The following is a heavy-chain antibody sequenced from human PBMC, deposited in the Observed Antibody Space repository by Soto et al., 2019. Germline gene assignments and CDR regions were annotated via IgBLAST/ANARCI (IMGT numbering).Heavy chain of an antibody. CDR1: GGSISSGGYY. V-gene: IGHV4-31*03. J-gene: IGHJ6*02. CDR3: ARDSWVSWGDYYYYYGMDV. CDR2: IYYSGST. Sequence: SEILSLTCTVSGGSISSGGYYWSWIRQHPGKGLEWIGYIYYSGSTYYNPSLKSRVTISVDTSKNQFSLKLSSVTAADTAVYYCARDSWVSWGDYYYYYGMDVWGQGTTVTVSS. D-gene: IGHD6-13*01.